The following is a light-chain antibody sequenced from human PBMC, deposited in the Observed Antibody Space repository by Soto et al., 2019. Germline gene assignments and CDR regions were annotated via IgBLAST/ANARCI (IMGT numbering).Light chain of an antibody. CDR3: QQYHNWPPLT. V-gene: IGKV3-15*01. Sequence: EIVLTQSPGTLSLSPGERVTLSCRASQSVSSSLAWYQQYPGQAPRLLIYGASTRATGIPARFGGSGSGTEFTLTISSLQSEDFAVYYCQQYHNWPPLTFGGGTKVDI. CDR1: QSVSSS. CDR2: GAS. J-gene: IGKJ4*01.